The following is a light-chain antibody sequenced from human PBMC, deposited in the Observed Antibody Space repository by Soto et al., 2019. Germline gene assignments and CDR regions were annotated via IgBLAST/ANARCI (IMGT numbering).Light chain of an antibody. CDR2: LGS. Sequence: DIVTTQSPLSLPVTPGEPASISCRASQSLLHSNGYNQFDWYLQKPGQSPQLLIYLGSTRASGVPDRFSGSGSGTDFTLKISRVEAEDVGVYYCMQTLQTPFTFGGGTKVDIK. J-gene: IGKJ4*01. CDR3: MQTLQTPFT. V-gene: IGKV2-28*01. CDR1: QSLLHSNGYNQ.